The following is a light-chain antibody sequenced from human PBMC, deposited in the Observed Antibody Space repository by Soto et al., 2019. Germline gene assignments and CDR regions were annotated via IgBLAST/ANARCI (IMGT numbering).Light chain of an antibody. CDR2: DAS. CDR1: QSISRW. CDR3: QQYNDYSGM. V-gene: IGKV1-5*01. Sequence: DIQMTQSPSTLSASVGDRVTITCRASQSISRWLAWHQQKPGKAPRLLIYDASNLQRGVLSRFSGSGSGTEFTLTITSXQPEDFATYYCQQYNDYSGMFGQGTKVDIK. J-gene: IGKJ1*01.